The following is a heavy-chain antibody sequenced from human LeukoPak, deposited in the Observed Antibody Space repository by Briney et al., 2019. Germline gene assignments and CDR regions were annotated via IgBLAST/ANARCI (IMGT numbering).Heavy chain of an antibody. D-gene: IGHD3-22*01. CDR3: ARDYDSSGYYSASWFDP. J-gene: IGHJ5*02. CDR2: ISAYNGNT. Sequence: ASVKVSCKASGYTFTSYGISWVRQAPGQGLEWMGWISAYNGNTNYAQKLQGRVTMTTDTSTSTAYMELRSLRSDDTAVYYCARDYDSSGYYSASWFDPWGQGTLVTVSS. V-gene: IGHV1-18*01. CDR1: GYTFTSYG.